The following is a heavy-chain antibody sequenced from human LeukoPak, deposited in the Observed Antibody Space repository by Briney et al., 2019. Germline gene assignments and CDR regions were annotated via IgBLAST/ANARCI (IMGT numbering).Heavy chain of an antibody. Sequence: GGSLRLSCAASGFTFSTYDMNWVRQALGKVLEWVSHISTSRTTIYYADAVKGRFTIPRDNAKNSLYLQMNSLRAEDTAVYYCARGLAMGHFGGQGTLVTVSS. J-gene: IGHJ4*02. D-gene: IGHD5-18*01. CDR1: GFTFSTYD. V-gene: IGHV3-48*03. CDR2: ISTSRTTI. CDR3: ARGLAMGHF.